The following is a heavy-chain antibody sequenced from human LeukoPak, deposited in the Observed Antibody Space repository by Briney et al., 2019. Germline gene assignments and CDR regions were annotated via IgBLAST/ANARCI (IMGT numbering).Heavy chain of an antibody. CDR1: GYSISSGYY. CDR3: ARVPKGGYSSGSYYNNEVPY. J-gene: IGHJ4*02. CDR2: IYHSGST. Sequence: SETLSLTCTVSGYSISSGYYWGWIRQPPGKGLEWIGSIYHSGSTYYNPSLKSRVTISVDTSKNQFSLKLSSVTAADTAVYYCARVPKGGYSSGSYYNNEVPYWGQGTLVTVSS. D-gene: IGHD3-10*01. V-gene: IGHV4-38-2*02.